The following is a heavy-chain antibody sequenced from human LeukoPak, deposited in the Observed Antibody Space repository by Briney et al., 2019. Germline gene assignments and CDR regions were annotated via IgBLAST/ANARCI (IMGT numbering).Heavy chain of an antibody. CDR2: IYYSGST. CDR1: GGSINNYY. D-gene: IGHD3-22*01. CDR3: ARAADYYDDSGCLGPFDY. V-gene: IGHV4-59*01. J-gene: IGHJ4*02. Sequence: SETLSLTCTVSGGSINNYYWSWIRQPPGKGLEWIGYIYYSGSTNYNPSLKSRVTISLDTSKNHFSLKLSSVTAADTAVYYCARAADYYDDSGCLGPFDYWGQGTLVTVSS.